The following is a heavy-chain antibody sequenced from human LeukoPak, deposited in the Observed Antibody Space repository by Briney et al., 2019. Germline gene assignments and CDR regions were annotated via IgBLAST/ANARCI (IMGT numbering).Heavy chain of an antibody. CDR1: GGPINSHY. CDR3: ASRPADTTWYGVFDY. Sequence: PSETLSLTCSVSGGPINSHYWSWIRQPPGKRLEWIGYIFNGGSTEYNPSFRSQVTISVDTSRDQFFLRLSSVTAADTAIYYCASRPADTTWYGVFDYWSQGTLVTVSS. CDR2: IFNGGST. D-gene: IGHD3-10*01. J-gene: IGHJ4*02. V-gene: IGHV4-59*11.